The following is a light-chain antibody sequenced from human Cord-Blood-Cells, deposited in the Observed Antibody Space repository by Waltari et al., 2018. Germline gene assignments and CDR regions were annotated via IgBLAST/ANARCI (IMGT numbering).Light chain of an antibody. CDR1: SSAVGSSNL. Sequence: QSALTQPASLSGSPGQSITISCTGTSSAVGSSNLASWYQQHPGKAPKLMIYEGSKRPSGVSNRFSGSKSGNTASLTISGLQAEDEADYYCCSYAGSSTYVVFGGGTKLTVL. V-gene: IGLV2-23*01. J-gene: IGLJ2*01. CDR2: EGS. CDR3: CSYAGSSTYVV.